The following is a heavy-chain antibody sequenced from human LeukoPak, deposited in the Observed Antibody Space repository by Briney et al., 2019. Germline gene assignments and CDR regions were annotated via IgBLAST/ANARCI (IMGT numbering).Heavy chain of an antibody. CDR1: GYTLTELS. D-gene: IGHD6-19*01. CDR3: ATEILNSSGWTERPFDI. Sequence: ASVTVSCTVSGYTLTELSMHWVRRAPGKGLEWMGGFDPEDGETIYAQKFQGRVTMTEDTSTDTAYMELSSLRSEDTAVYYCATEILNSSGWTERPFDIWGQGTMVTVSS. CDR2: FDPEDGET. J-gene: IGHJ3*02. V-gene: IGHV1-24*01.